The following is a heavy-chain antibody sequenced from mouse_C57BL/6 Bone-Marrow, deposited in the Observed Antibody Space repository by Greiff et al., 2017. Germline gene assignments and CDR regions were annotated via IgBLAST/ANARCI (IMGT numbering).Heavy chain of an antibody. D-gene: IGHD2-1*01. Sequence: QVQLQQSGTELVKPGASVKLSCKASGYTFTSYWMHWVKQRPGQGLEWIGNINPSNGGTNYNEKFKSKATLTVDKSSSTAYMQLSSLTSEDSAVYYCARGAFYYGNPYYYARDYWGQGTSVTVSA. CDR2: INPSNGGT. CDR3: ARGAFYYGNPYYYARDY. J-gene: IGHJ4*01. CDR1: GYTFTSYW. V-gene: IGHV1-53*01.